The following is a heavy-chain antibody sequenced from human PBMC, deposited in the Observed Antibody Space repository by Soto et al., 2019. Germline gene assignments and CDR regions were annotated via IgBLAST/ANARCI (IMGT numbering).Heavy chain of an antibody. CDR2: IYYSGST. V-gene: IGHV4-39*01. D-gene: IGHD6-19*01. CDR1: GGSISSSSYY. Sequence: PSETLSLTCTVSGGSISSSSYYWGWIRQPPGKGLEWIGSIYYSGSTYYNPSLKSRVTISVDASKNQFSLKLSSVTAADTAVYYCARQSFFIESGWSWFDPWGQGTLVTVSS. J-gene: IGHJ5*02. CDR3: ARQSFFIESGWSWFDP.